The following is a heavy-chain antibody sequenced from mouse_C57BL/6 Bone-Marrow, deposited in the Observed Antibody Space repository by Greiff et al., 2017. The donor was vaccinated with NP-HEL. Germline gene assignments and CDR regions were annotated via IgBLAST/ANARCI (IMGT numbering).Heavy chain of an antibody. D-gene: IGHD1-1*01. CDR3: ARGGGSSYKGYFDV. J-gene: IGHJ1*03. CDR1: GYAFSSSW. Sequence: QVQLQQSGPELVKPGASVKISCKASGYAFSSSWMNWVKQRPGKGLEWIGRIYPGDGDTNYNGKFKGKATLTADKSSSTAYMQLSSLTSEDSAVYFCARGGGSSYKGYFDVWGTGTTVTVSS. V-gene: IGHV1-82*01. CDR2: IYPGDGDT.